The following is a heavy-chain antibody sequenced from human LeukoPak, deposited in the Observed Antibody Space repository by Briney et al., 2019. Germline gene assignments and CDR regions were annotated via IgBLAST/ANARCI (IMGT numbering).Heavy chain of an antibody. V-gene: IGHV4-34*01. J-gene: IGHJ6*03. D-gene: IGHD4-11*01. CDR1: GGSFSGYY. CDR2: INHSGST. CDR3: ARGHSNYPLYYCDYMDV. Sequence: SDPLSLPCAVYGGSFSGYYWSWIRHPPGKGREWIGEINHSGSTNYNPSLKSRVTISVDTSKNQFSLKLSSVIAADTAVYYCARGHSNYPLYYCDYMDVWGKGTTVTVSS.